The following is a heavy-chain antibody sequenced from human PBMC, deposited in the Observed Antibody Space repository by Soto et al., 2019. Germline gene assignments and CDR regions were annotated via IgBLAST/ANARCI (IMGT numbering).Heavy chain of an antibody. J-gene: IGHJ4*02. CDR3: AHRVEAMLYAIGFDY. V-gene: IGHV2-5*01. D-gene: IGHD2-8*01. CDR1: GFSPTSRGVG. CDR2: VYWNDDK. Sequence: SGPTLVNPTQTLTLTCAFSGFSPTSRGVGVGWIRQPPGKAREWLALVYWNDDKRYNPSLKSRLTITKDTSKNQLLLTMTNMNPVDTATYYCAHRVEAMLYAIGFDYWGQGTLVTVSS.